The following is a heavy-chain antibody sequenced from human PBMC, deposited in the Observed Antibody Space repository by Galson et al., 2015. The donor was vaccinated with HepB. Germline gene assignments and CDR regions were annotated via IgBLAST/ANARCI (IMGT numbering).Heavy chain of an antibody. CDR1: GFTFSSYA. Sequence: SLRLSCAASGFTFSSYAMHWVRQAPGKGLEWVAVISYDGSNKYYADSVKGRFTISRDNSKNTLYLQMNSLRAEDTAVYCCARDRAIYSSTWSDYFDYWGQGTLVTVSS. D-gene: IGHD6-13*01. CDR3: ARDRAIYSSTWSDYFDY. V-gene: IGHV3-30*04. CDR2: ISYDGSNK. J-gene: IGHJ4*02.